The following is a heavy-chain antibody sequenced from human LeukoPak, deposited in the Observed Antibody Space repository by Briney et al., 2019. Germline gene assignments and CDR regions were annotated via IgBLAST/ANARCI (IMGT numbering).Heavy chain of an antibody. V-gene: IGHV1-8*01. CDR2: MNPNSGNT. CDR3: ARGIRTGGNSGEYYFDY. D-gene: IGHD4-23*01. Sequence: ASVKVSCKASGYTFTSYDINWVRQATGQGLEWMGWMNPNSGNTGYAQKFQGRVTITRNTSISTAYMELSSLRSEDTAVYYCARGIRTGGNSGEYYFDYWGQGTLVTVSS. J-gene: IGHJ4*02. CDR1: GYTFTSYD.